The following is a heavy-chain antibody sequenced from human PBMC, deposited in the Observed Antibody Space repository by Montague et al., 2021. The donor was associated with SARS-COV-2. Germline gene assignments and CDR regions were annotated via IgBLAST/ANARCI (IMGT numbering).Heavy chain of an antibody. V-gene: IGHV4-61*01. CDR1: GASVASGNFY. J-gene: IGHJ4*02. Sequence: SETLSLTCTASGASVASGNFYWSWIRQPPGKGLEWIGYMYYTGHTNYXPSLQSRVTMPVDPSKNQFSLTLNSVTAADTAVYYCARSRANVPSRPGFDYWGQGALVTVSS. D-gene: IGHD6-6*01. CDR2: MYYTGHT. CDR3: ARSRANVPSRPGFDY.